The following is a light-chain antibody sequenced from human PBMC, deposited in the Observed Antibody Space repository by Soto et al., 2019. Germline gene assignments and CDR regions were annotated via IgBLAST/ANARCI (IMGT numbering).Light chain of an antibody. CDR1: QSVSSK. CDR2: GAS. J-gene: IGKJ5*01. Sequence: EIVLTQSPATLSVSPGERPTLSCGASQSVSSKLAWYQQKPGQAPRLLIYGASTRATDIPARFSGSGSGTDFTLTISNLQSEDFAVYYGQQYNNWPPITFGQGTRLEIK. CDR3: QQYNNWPPIT. V-gene: IGKV3-15*01.